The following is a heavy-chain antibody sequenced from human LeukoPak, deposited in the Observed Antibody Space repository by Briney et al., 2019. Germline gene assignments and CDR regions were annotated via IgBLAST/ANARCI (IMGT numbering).Heavy chain of an antibody. V-gene: IGHV4-39*01. D-gene: IGHD7-27*01. J-gene: IGHJ4*02. CDR1: GGSISSGGYY. Sequence: SETLSLTCTVSGGSISSGGYYWGWIRQPPGKGLEWIGSIYYSGSTYYNPSLKSRVTISVDTSKIQFSLKLSSVTATDTAVYYCARTALGSNYFDYWGQGTLVTVSS. CDR3: ARTALGSNYFDY. CDR2: IYYSGST.